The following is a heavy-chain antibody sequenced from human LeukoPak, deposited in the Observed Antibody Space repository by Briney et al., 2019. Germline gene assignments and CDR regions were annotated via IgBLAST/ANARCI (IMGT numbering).Heavy chain of an antibody. V-gene: IGHV3-21*01. CDR2: ISSSSSYI. CDR3: ARDTLTRYQGRYFDY. CDR1: GFTFSSYS. J-gene: IGHJ4*02. Sequence: GGSLRLSCAASGFTFSSYSMNWVRQAPGKGLEWVSSISSSSSYIYYADSVKGRFTISRDNAKNSLYLQMNSLRAEDTAVYYCARDTLTRYQGRYFDYWGQGTLVTVSS. D-gene: IGHD1-26*01.